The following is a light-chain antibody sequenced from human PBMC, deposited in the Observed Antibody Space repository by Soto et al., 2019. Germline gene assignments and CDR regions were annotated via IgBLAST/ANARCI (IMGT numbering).Light chain of an antibody. CDR2: EIF. CDR3: QQYNSWPLT. J-gene: IGKJ4*01. V-gene: IGKV3D-15*01. Sequence: ELVLTQSPVTRSLSPGERATLSCRVGHSVSSSYLAWYQQKPGQAPRLLIYEIFTRATGVPTRISGSGSGTEFTLTISSLQSEDFAVYYCQQYNSWPLTFGGGTKVDIK. CDR1: HSVSSSY.